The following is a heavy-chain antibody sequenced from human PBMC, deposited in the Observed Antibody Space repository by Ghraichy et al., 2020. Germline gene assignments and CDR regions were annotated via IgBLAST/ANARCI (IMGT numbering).Heavy chain of an antibody. Sequence: GGSLRLSCAASGFTFSSYSMNWVRQAPGKGLEWVSYISSSSSTIYYADSVKGRFTISRDNAKNSLYLQMNSLRDEDTAVYYCARVRDHLDYWGQGTLVTVSS. D-gene: IGHD1-14*01. CDR1: GFTFSSYS. CDR3: ARVRDHLDY. CDR2: ISSSSSTI. V-gene: IGHV3-48*02. J-gene: IGHJ4*02.